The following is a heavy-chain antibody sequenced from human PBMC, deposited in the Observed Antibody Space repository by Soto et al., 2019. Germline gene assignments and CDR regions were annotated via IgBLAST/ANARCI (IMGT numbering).Heavy chain of an antibody. J-gene: IGHJ2*01. CDR3: AKSGFCSGGNCYWFFDL. CDR2: ISYDGRIK. Sequence: GGSLRLSCAASGFTFNSYGVHWVRQAPGKGLEWVAVISYDGRIKYYLDSVKGRFTISRDNSKSTLYLQMNSLKAEDTAVYYCAKSGFCSGGNCYWFFDLWGRGTLVTVSS. V-gene: IGHV3-30*18. CDR1: GFTFNSYG. D-gene: IGHD2-15*01.